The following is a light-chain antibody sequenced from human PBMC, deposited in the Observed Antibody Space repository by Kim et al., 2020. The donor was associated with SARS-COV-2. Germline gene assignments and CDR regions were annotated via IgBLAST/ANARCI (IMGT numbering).Light chain of an antibody. J-gene: IGLJ1*01. V-gene: IGLV1-44*01. CDR2: STS. CDR3: AAWDDSLNGYL. CDR1: DSNIGGNT. Sequence: GQTVTVSCSGSDSNIGGNTVNGYQQLPGAAPKLLIYSTSQRPSGVPDRFSGSKSGTSASLAITGVRPEDEADYSCAAWDDSLNGYLFGTGTKVTVL.